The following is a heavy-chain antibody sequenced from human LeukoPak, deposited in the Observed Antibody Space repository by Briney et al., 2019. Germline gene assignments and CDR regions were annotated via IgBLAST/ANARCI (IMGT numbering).Heavy chain of an antibody. V-gene: IGHV3-23*01. CDR3: TRNPGMDV. CDR1: GFTFSNYD. Sequence: GGSLRLSCAASGFTFSNYDMSWVRQPPGSGLEWVSGITGSGGSTYYADSVKGRFTISRDNAKNTLYLQMNSLRTEDTAVYYCTRNPGMDVWGQGTTVTVSS. CDR2: ITGSGGST. J-gene: IGHJ6*02.